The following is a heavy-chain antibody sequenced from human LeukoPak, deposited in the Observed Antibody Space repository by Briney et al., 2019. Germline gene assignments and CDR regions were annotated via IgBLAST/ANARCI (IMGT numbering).Heavy chain of an antibody. V-gene: IGHV3-15*07. D-gene: IGHD2-21*01. CDR3: ITPLPYSAQ. CDR1: GFTFSNAY. J-gene: IGHJ4*02. CDR2: IKPKTDGETT. Sequence: PGGSLRLSCEASGFTFSNAYMNWVRQAPGKGLEWVGRIKPKTDGETTEYAAPVKGRFSVSRDDSKNMLYLQMNSLKTEDTAVYYCITPLPYSAQGGQGTLVTVSS.